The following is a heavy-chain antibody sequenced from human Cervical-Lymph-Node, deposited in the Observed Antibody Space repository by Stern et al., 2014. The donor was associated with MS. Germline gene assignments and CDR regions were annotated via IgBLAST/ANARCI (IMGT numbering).Heavy chain of an antibody. D-gene: IGHD6-19*01. CDR1: GFTFSTYA. J-gene: IGHJ4*02. Sequence: EDQLVESGGGLVQPGGSLTLSCAGSGFTFSTYAMSWVRQAPGKGLEWVSAISGSSDTIYYADSVKGRFTISRDNSKNTLYLQMNSLRAEDTAIYYCAKIERAVTGSFDCWGQGTLVTVSS. V-gene: IGHV3-23*04. CDR3: AKIERAVTGSFDC. CDR2: ISGSSDTI.